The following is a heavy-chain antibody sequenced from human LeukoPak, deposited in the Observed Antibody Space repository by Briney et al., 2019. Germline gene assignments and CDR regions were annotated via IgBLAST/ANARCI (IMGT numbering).Heavy chain of an antibody. D-gene: IGHD2-2*01. V-gene: IGHV3-23*01. CDR2: ISGSGGST. CDR3: AKGRTYCSSTSCFARIDAFDI. Sequence: GGSLRLSCAASGFTFSSYAMSWVRQAPGKGLEWVSAISGSGGSTYYADSVKGRFTISRDNSKNTLYLQMNSLRAEDTAVYYCAKGRTYCSSTSCFARIDAFDIWGQGTMVTVSS. J-gene: IGHJ3*02. CDR1: GFTFSSYA.